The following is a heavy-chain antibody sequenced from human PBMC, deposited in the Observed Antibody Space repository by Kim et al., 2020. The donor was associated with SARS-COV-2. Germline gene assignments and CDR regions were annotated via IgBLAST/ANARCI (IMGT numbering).Heavy chain of an antibody. Sequence: GGSLRLSCAASGFTFRSYWINWVRQAPGKGLVWVSRMSGDASTTNYADFVKGRFTMSRDNAENTVYLQMNSLRGDDTAVYYCARGMFRNGLDVWGQGTTVTVSS. J-gene: IGHJ6*02. CDR1: GFTFRSYW. D-gene: IGHD1-1*01. CDR2: MSGDASTT. CDR3: ARGMFRNGLDV. V-gene: IGHV3-74*01.